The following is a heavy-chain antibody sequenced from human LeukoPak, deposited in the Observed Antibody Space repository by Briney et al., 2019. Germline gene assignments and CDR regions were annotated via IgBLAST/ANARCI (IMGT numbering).Heavy chain of an antibody. CDR1: GFTFSSYA. D-gene: IGHD3-10*01. CDR2: ISYDGSNK. J-gene: IGHJ4*02. Sequence: GGSLRLSCAASGFTFSSYAMHWVRQAPGKGLEWVAVISYDGSNKYYADSVKGRFTISRDNVKNSLYLQMNSLRAEDTAVYSCARVNDYDSGSLYRPIDYWGQGTLVTVSS. CDR3: ARVNDYDSGSLYRPIDY. V-gene: IGHV3-30*04.